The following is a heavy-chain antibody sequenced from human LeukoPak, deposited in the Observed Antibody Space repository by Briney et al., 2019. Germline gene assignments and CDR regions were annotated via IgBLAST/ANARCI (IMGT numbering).Heavy chain of an antibody. Sequence: ASVKASCKASGYTFTGYYMHWVRQAPGQGLEWMGWINPNSGGTNYAQKFQGRVTMTRDTSISTAYMELSSLRSEDTAVYYCALGYCSSTSCSPPYSSGWYWYYWGQGTLVTVSS. V-gene: IGHV1-2*02. CDR1: GYTFTGYY. J-gene: IGHJ4*02. D-gene: IGHD2-2*01. CDR3: ALGYCSSTSCSPPYSSGWYWYY. CDR2: INPNSGGT.